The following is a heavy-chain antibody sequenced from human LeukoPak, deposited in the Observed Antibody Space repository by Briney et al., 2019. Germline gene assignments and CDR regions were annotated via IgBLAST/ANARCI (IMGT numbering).Heavy chain of an antibody. CDR2: ISYSGDT. Sequence: PSETLSLTCTVSGGPLASNSHYWGWIRPPPGKGLEWIGSISYSGDTHYNPSLRSRATLSVDTSKSQFSLNLSSLTAADTAVFYCARQPHYYDTSAYYPSHFDYWGLGTLVTVAS. CDR1: GGPLASNSHY. D-gene: IGHD3-22*01. V-gene: IGHV4-39*01. CDR3: ARQPHYYDTSAYYPSHFDY. J-gene: IGHJ4*02.